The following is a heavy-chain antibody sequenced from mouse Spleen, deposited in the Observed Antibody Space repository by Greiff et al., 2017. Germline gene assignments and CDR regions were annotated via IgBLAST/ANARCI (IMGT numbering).Heavy chain of an antibody. Sequence: QVQLQQSGAELVRPGTSVKVSCKASGYAFTNYLIEWVKQRPGQGLEWIGVINPGSGGTNYNEKFKGKATLTADKSSSTAYMQLSSLTSEDSAVYFCARSRDYHYFDYWGQGTTLTVSS. V-gene: IGHV1-54*01. CDR2: INPGSGGT. D-gene: IGHD2-4*01. CDR1: GYAFTNYL. CDR3: ARSRDYHYFDY. J-gene: IGHJ2*01.